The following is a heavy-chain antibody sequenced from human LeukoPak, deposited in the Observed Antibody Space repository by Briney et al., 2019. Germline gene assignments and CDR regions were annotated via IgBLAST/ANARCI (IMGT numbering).Heavy chain of an antibody. CDR1: GFTFSSYS. V-gene: IGHV3-21*01. Sequence: PGGSLRLSCAASGFTFSSYSMNWVRQAPGKGLEWVSSISSSSSYIYYADSVKGRFTISRDNAKNSLYLQMNSLRAEDTAVYYCAGESGRPYELLVDYWGQGTLVTVPS. CDR3: AGESGRPYELLVDY. J-gene: IGHJ4*02. D-gene: IGHD1-7*01. CDR2: ISSSSSYI.